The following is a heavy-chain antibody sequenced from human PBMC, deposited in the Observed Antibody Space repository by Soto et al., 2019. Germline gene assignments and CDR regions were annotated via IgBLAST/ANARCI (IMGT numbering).Heavy chain of an antibody. CDR3: AKNFEWLRLRRNDAFDI. Sequence: GGSLRLSCAASGFTFSSYAMSWVRQAPGKGLEWVSAISGSGGSTYYADSVKGRFTISRDNSKNTLYLQMNSLRAEDTAVYYCAKNFEWLRLRRNDAFDIWGQGTMVTVSS. J-gene: IGHJ3*02. D-gene: IGHD5-12*01. CDR2: ISGSGGST. V-gene: IGHV3-23*01. CDR1: GFTFSSYA.